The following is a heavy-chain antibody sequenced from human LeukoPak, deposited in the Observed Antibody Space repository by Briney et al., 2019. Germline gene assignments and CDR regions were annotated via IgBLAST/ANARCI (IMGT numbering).Heavy chain of an antibody. CDR1: GFTFDDYA. V-gene: IGHV3-43*02. J-gene: IGHJ4*02. Sequence: PGGSLRFSCAASGFTFDDYAMHWVRQAPGKGLEWVSLIRADGVTTYYADSVKGRFTISRDSSKNSLYLQMNSLRTEDSALYYCAKDYYWGQGTLVTVSS. CDR3: AKDYY. CDR2: IRADGVTT.